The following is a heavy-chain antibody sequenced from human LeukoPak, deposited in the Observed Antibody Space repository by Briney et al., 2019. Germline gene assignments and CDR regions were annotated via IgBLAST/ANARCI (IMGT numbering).Heavy chain of an antibody. CDR1: GGSISSGSYY. CDR3: ARDSGDTAMADNWFDP. V-gene: IGHV4-61*02. D-gene: IGHD5-18*01. J-gene: IGHJ5*02. Sequence: SETLSLTCTVSGGSISSGSYYWSWIRQPAGKGLEWIGRIYTSGSTNYNPSLKSRVTISVDTSKNQFSLKLSSVTAADTAVYYCARDSGDTAMADNWFDPWGQGTLVTVSS. CDR2: IYTSGST.